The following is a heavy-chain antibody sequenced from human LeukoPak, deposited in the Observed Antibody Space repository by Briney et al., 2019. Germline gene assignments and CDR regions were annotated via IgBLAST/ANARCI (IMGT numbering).Heavy chain of an antibody. D-gene: IGHD2-2*01. CDR1: GGTFSSYV. Sequence: ASVKVSCKASGGTFSSYVISWVRQAPGQGLEWVGGIIPIFGTANYAQKFQGRVTITADESTSTAYMELSSLRSEDTAVYYCARAATYCSSTSSSCPRRYFDLWGRGTLVTVSS. CDR2: IIPIFGTA. J-gene: IGHJ2*01. V-gene: IGHV1-69*13. CDR3: ARAATYCSSTSSSCPRRYFDL.